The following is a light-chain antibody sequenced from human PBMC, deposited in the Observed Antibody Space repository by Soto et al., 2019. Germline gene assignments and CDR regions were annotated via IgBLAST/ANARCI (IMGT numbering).Light chain of an antibody. J-gene: IGKJ2*01. V-gene: IGKV3-15*01. CDR2: SAS. Sequence: EIVMTQSPATLSVSPGERATLSCRASQSISSELAWYQQKPGQPPRLLIYSASTRATGVPARXTGSGSGSXXXXXXXXXXSXDXAXYYCQQGRNWPLTFGQGTRLEI. CDR3: QQGRNWPLT. CDR1: QSISSE.